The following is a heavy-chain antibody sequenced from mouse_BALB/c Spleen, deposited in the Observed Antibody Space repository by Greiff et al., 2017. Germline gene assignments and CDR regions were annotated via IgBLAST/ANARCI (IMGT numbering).Heavy chain of an antibody. D-gene: IGHD3-3*01. CDR3: ARRDDLGAMDY. CDR2: ISSGGSYT. Sequence: EVMLVESGGDLVKPGGSLKLSCAASGFTFSSYGMSWVRQTPDKRLEWVATISSGGSYTYYPDSVKGRFTISRDNAKNTLYLQMSSLKSEDTAMYYCARRDDLGAMDYWGQGTSVTVSS. J-gene: IGHJ4*01. V-gene: IGHV5-6*02. CDR1: GFTFSSYG.